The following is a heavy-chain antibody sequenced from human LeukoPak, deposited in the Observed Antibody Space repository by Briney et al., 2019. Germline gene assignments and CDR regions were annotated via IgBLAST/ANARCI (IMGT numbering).Heavy chain of an antibody. V-gene: IGHV4-59*01. Sequence: SETLSLTCTFSGGSISSYYWSWIRQPPGKGLEWIGYIYYSGSTNYNPSLKSRVTISVDTSKNQFSLKLSSVTAADTAVYYCARGLIAAPTICDYWGQGTLVTVSS. CDR2: IYYSGST. CDR1: GGSISSYY. CDR3: ARGLIAAPTICDY. J-gene: IGHJ4*02. D-gene: IGHD6-13*01.